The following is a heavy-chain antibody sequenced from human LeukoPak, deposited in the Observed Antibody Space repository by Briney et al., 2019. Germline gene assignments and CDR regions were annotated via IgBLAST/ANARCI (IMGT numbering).Heavy chain of an antibody. CDR1: GFTFDDYA. CDR3: AKDRYSSSWYYFDY. V-gene: IGHV3-9*01. CDR2: ISWNSGSI. D-gene: IGHD6-13*01. Sequence: GRSLRLSCAASGFTFDDYAMHWDRQAPGKGLEWVSGISWNSGSIGYADSVKGRFTISRDNAKNSLYLQMNSLRAEDTALYYCAKDRYSSSWYYFDYWGQGTLVTVSS. J-gene: IGHJ4*02.